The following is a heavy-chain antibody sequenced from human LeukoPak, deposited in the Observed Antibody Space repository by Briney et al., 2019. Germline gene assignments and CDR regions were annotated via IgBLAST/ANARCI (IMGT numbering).Heavy chain of an antibody. J-gene: IGHJ4*02. CDR2: IYSGGST. CDR1: GFTVSSNY. CDR3: ARGYCSNGACYGLFDY. V-gene: IGHV3-66*02. D-gene: IGHD2-8*01. Sequence: GGSLRLSCAASGFTVSSNYMSWVRQAPGKGLEWVSVIYSGGSTYYADSVKGRFTVSRDNARNSVYLQMNSLRAEDTGVYYCARGYCSNGACYGLFDYWGQGTLVAVSS.